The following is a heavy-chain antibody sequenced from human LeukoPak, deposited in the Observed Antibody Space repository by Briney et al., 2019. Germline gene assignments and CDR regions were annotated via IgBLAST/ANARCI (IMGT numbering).Heavy chain of an antibody. Sequence: GESLKISCKGSGYNFTSYWIGWVRQMPGKGLEWMGIIYPGDSDTRYSPSFQGQVTISADKSISTAYLQWSSLKASDTAMYYCARLGPAAITYYYYGMDVWGQGTTVTVSS. CDR3: ARLGPAAITYYYYGMDV. CDR1: GYNFTSYW. D-gene: IGHD2-2*02. V-gene: IGHV5-51*01. J-gene: IGHJ6*02. CDR2: IYPGDSDT.